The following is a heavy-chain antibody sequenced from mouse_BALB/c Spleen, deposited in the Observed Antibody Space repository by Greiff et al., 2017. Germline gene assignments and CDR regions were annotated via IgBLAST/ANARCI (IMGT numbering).Heavy chain of an antibody. D-gene: IGHD5-1*01. CDR3: ARKEYGGFDY. J-gene: IGHJ2*01. V-gene: IGHV5-6-5*01. CDR2: ISSGGST. CDR1: GFTFSSYA. Sequence: DVKLVESGGGLVKPGGSLKLSCAASGFTFSSYAMSWVRQTPEKRLEWVASISSGGSTYYPDSVKGRFTISRDNARNILYLQMSSLRSEDTAMYYCARKEYGGFDYWGQGTTLTVSS.